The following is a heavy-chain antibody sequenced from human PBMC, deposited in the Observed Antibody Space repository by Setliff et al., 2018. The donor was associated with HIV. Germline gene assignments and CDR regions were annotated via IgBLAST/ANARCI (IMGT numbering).Heavy chain of an antibody. CDR2: MFYTGSA. CDR1: GDSISSSSYY. D-gene: IGHD6-19*01. Sequence: SETLSLTCTVSGDSISSSSYYWGWVRRPPGKGLEWIGTMFYTGSAYYTPSLKSRVTISVDTSKDQFSLRLSSVTAADTAIYYCARQFRYPGIAVAGIDYWGQGTLVTVSS. V-gene: IGHV4-39*01. CDR3: ARQFRYPGIAVAGIDY. J-gene: IGHJ4*02.